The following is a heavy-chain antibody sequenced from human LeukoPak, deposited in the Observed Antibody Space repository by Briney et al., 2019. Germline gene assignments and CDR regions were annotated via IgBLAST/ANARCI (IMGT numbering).Heavy chain of an antibody. D-gene: IGHD2-2*01. J-gene: IGHJ4*02. CDR3: ARDYCSSTSCYLVN. CDR1: GFTFSSYS. Sequence: PGGSLRLSCAASGFTFSSYSMNWVRQAPGKGLEWVSSISSSSSYIYYADSVKGRFTISRDNAKNSLYLQMNSLRHEHTAVYYCARDYCSSTSCYLVNWGQGTLVTVSS. CDR2: ISSSSSYI. V-gene: IGHV3-21*01.